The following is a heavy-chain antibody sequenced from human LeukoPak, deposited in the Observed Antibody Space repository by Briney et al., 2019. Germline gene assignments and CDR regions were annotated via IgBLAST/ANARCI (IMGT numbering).Heavy chain of an antibody. Sequence: SVTVSCKASGGTFSSYAISWVRQAPGQGLEWMGRIIPILGIANYAQKFQGRVTITADKSTSTAYMELSSLRSEDTAVYYCARSGSWNHTPMNLYYFDYSGQGTLVTVSS. CDR1: GGTFSSYA. D-gene: IGHD2-15*01. CDR3: ARSGSWNHTPMNLYYFDY. J-gene: IGHJ4*02. V-gene: IGHV1-69*04. CDR2: IIPILGIA.